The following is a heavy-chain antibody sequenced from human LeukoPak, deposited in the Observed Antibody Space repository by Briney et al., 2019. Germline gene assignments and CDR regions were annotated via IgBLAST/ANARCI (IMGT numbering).Heavy chain of an antibody. J-gene: IGHJ6*03. Sequence: GGSLRLSCTVSGFTVSSNYMSWVRRAPGKGLEWVSVIYSGGSTYYADSVKGRFTISRDNSKNTLYLQMNSLRAEDTAVYYCAREVSRSSGRYYYYYYMDVWGKGTTVTISS. CDR3: AREVSRSSGRYYYYYYMDV. CDR2: IYSGGST. D-gene: IGHD6-19*01. V-gene: IGHV3-53*01. CDR1: GFTVSSNY.